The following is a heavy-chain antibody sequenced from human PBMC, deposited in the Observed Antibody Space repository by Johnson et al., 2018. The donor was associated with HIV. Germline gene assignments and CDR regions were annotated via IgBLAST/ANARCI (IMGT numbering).Heavy chain of an antibody. V-gene: IGHV3-48*01. CDR1: GFTFGSYW. D-gene: IGHD3-22*01. CDR2: ISSSGSTI. CDR3: ARRDDIRNGAFDI. J-gene: IGHJ3*02. Sequence: EVQLVESGGGVVWPGGSLRLACAASGFTFGSYWMTWIRQAPGKGLEWISYISSSGSTIYYADSVKGRFTISRDNSKNTMYLQMNSLRAEDTAVYYCARRDDIRNGAFDIWGQVTMVTVSS.